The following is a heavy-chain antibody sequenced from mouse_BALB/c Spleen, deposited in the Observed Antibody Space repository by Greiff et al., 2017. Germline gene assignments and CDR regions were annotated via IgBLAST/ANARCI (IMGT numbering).Heavy chain of an antibody. CDR1: GFNIKDTY. Sequence: VHVKQSGAELVKPGASVKLSCTASGFNIKDTYMHWVKQRPEQGLEWIGRIDPANGNTKYDPKFQGKATITADTSSNTAYLQLSSLTSEDTAVYYCARVTTVVFDYWGQGTTLTVSS. CDR3: ARVTTVVFDY. CDR2: IDPANGNT. D-gene: IGHD1-1*01. V-gene: IGHV14-3*02. J-gene: IGHJ2*01.